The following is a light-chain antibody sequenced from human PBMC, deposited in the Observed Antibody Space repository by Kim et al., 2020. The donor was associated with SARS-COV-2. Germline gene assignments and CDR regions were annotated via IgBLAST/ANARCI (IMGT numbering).Light chain of an antibody. CDR2: GAS. CDR3: QQSHTTPWT. Sequence: DIQMIQSPSSLSASVGDRVTITCRASQSINYYLNWYQQKPGKTPKLLIYGASNLHSGVPSRFGGTGSGTDFSLSISSLQPEDFATYYCQQSHTTPWTFGHGTKVDIK. CDR1: QSINYY. J-gene: IGKJ1*01. V-gene: IGKV1-39*01.